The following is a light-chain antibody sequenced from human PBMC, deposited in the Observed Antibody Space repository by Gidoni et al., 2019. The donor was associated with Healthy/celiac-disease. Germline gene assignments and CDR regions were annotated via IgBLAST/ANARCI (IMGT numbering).Light chain of an antibody. CDR1: QSISSY. J-gene: IGKJ1*01. Sequence: DIQMTQSPSSLSASVGDRVTITCRASQSISSYLNWYQKKPGNAPKLLIYAASSLQSGVPSRFSGSGSGTDFTLTISSLQPEDFATYSCQQSYSTPWTFGQGTKVEIK. V-gene: IGKV1-39*01. CDR3: QQSYSTPWT. CDR2: AAS.